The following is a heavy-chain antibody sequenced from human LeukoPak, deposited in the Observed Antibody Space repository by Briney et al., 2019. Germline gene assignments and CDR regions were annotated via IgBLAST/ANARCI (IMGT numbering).Heavy chain of an antibody. D-gene: IGHD6-13*01. CDR2: ISFDGSTK. CDR3: AKRPTIAAAGGRFYFDS. V-gene: IGHV3-30*18. J-gene: IGHJ4*02. CDR1: GFTFGNYG. Sequence: GGSLRLSCAASGFTFGNYGMHWVRQTPGKGLEWVAIISFDGSTKYYADSVKGRFTISRDNSKNTLFLQMTSLRTEDTAVYYCAKRPTIAAAGGRFYFDSWRQGTLVTVSS.